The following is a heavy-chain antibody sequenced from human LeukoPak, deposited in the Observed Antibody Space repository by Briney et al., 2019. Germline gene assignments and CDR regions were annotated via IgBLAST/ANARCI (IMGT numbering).Heavy chain of an antibody. CDR1: GGSSSGYY. D-gene: IGHD6-19*01. CDR2: INHSGST. J-gene: IGHJ2*01. Sequence: SETLSLTCAVYGGSSSGYYWSWIRQPPGKGLEWIGKINHSGSTNYNPSLKSRVTISVDTSKNQFSLKLSSVTAADTAVYYCARDVIAVAGSYWYFDLWGRGTLVTVSS. CDR3: ARDVIAVAGSYWYFDL. V-gene: IGHV4-34*01.